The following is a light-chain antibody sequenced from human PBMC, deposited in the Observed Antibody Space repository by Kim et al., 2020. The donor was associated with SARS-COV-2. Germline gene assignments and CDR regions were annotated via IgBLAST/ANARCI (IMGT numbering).Light chain of an antibody. CDR1: TGSVTSGHY. CDR2: ETS. Sequence: PGRKVLLTCGSTTGSVTSGHYPYWFQQKPGQAPTTLIYETSNRHSWTPARFSGSLLGGKAALTLSGAQPEDEADYYCLLSYTGSRVFGGGTQLTVL. V-gene: IGLV7-46*01. CDR3: LLSYTGSRV. J-gene: IGLJ3*02.